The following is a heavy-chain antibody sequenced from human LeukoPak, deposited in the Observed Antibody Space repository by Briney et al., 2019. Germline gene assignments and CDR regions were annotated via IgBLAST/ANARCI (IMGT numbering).Heavy chain of an antibody. CDR2: IYDSGST. D-gene: IGHD1-26*01. Sequence: SETLSLTCTVSGASVSRYRWSWIRQSPGKGLEWIGYIYDSGSTNYNPSLKSRVTISRDTSKNQISLKLSSVTAADTAVYYCARHREDDWFDPWGQGTLVTVSP. CDR3: ARHREDDWFDP. V-gene: IGHV4-59*08. CDR1: GASVSRYR. J-gene: IGHJ5*02.